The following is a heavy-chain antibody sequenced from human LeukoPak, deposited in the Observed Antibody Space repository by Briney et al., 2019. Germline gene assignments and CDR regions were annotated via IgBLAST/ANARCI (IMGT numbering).Heavy chain of an antibody. J-gene: IGHJ4*02. D-gene: IGHD6-6*01. CDR3: AREYSFYSTSHFDS. Sequence: GGSLRLSCTASGFTFSNYAMHWLRQGPGNGLEWVAFISNDGDNAYYADSVKGRFTISRDNSKTTLFLQMGGLRAEDTAFYYCAREYSFYSTSHFDSWGQGTLVTVSS. V-gene: IGHV3-30-3*01. CDR2: ISNDGDNA. CDR1: GFTFSNYA.